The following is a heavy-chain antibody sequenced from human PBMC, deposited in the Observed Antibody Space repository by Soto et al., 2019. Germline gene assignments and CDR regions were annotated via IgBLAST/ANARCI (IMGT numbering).Heavy chain of an antibody. V-gene: IGHV3-33*01. CDR2: IWYDGTNE. J-gene: IGHJ6*02. D-gene: IGHD5-18*01. CDR3: ARVEAPLIHSDHYYYGMDV. Sequence: QVHLVESGGGVVRPGRSLRLACEASGFTFSTYGMHWVRQAPGKGLQWVAVIWYDGTNEYYADSVKGRFTISRDNSKDTLYLEMNNLRTEDTAVYYCARVEAPLIHSDHYYYGMDVWGQGTTVTV. CDR1: GFTFSTYG.